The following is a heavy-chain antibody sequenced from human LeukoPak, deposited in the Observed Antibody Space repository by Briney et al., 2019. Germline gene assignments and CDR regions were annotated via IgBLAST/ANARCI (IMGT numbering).Heavy chain of an antibody. CDR2: INHSGST. CDR3: AKALRAYPAATFDY. CDR1: GGSFSGYY. V-gene: IGHV4-34*01. Sequence: SETLSLTCAVYGGSFSGYYWSWIRQPPGKGLEWIGEINHSGSTNYNPSLKSRVTISVDTSKNQFSLKLSSVTAEDTAVYYCAKALRAYPAATFDYWGQGTLVTVSS. D-gene: IGHD2-2*01. J-gene: IGHJ4*02.